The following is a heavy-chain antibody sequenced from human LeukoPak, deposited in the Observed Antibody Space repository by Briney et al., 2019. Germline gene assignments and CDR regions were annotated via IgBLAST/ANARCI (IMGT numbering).Heavy chain of an antibody. CDR1: GGSISSYY. CDR3: ARDYGDYGHYFDY. V-gene: IGHV4-59*01. D-gene: IGHD4-17*01. Sequence: SETLSLTCTVSGGSISSYYWSWIRQPPGKGLEWIGYISYSGSTNYNPSLKSRVTISVDTSKNQFSLKLSSVTAADTAVYYCARDYGDYGHYFDYWGQGTLVTVSS. CDR2: ISYSGST. J-gene: IGHJ4*02.